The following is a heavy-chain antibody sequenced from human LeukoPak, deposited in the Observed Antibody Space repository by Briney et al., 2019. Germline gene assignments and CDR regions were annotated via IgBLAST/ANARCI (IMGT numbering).Heavy chain of an antibody. D-gene: IGHD6-19*01. CDR1: GFIVSSNY. Sequence: GGSPRLSCAASGFIVSSNYMSWVRQAPGKGLEWVSVIYSGGSTYYADSVKGRFTISRDNSKNTLYLQMNSLRAEDTAVYYCATAVPGSYSFDYWGQGTLVTVSS. CDR2: IYSGGST. V-gene: IGHV3-53*01. J-gene: IGHJ4*02. CDR3: ATAVPGSYSFDY.